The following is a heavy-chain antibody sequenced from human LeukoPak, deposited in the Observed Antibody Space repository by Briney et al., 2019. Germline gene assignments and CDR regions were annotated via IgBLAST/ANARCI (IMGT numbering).Heavy chain of an antibody. CDR3: ARLRDNSGYHFDY. V-gene: IGHV4-59*01. CDR1: GDSISTYY. CDR2: IRYSGSA. J-gene: IGHJ4*02. D-gene: IGHD3-22*01. Sequence: PSETLSLTCTVSGDSISTYYWSWIRQPPGKGLEWTGYIRYSGSANYNPSLKSRVTISLDTSKNQFSLRLSAVTAADTAVYYCARLRDNSGYHFDYWGQGALVTASS.